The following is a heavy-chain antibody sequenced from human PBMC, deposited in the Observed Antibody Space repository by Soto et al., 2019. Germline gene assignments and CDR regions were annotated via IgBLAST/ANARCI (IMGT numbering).Heavy chain of an antibody. D-gene: IGHD7-27*01. CDR2: ITHSGST. V-gene: IGHV4-34*01. J-gene: IGHJ6*03. CDR3: ARAPTGVGNYQMDV. CDR1: GGSFSGYY. Sequence: QVQLQQWGAGLLKPSETLSLTCAVYGGSFSGYYWIWIRQPPGKGLEYIGEITHSGSTDYNPSLRSRVTISVDTSKNQFSLRLSSVTAADTALYFCARAPTGVGNYQMDVWGKGATVTVSS.